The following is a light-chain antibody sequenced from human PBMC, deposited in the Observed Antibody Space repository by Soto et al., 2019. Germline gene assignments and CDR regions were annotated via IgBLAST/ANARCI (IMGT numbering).Light chain of an antibody. CDR1: QSISNY. V-gene: IGKV1-39*01. J-gene: IGKJ1*01. CDR3: QQSYSTPRT. Sequence: DVEMTQKQYSLSASVGDIVTITCRASQSISNYLNWYQHKPGKAPNLLIYAASSLQSGVPSRFSGRGSGTDFTLTISSLQPEDFATYYCQQSYSTPRTFGQRTNVDIK. CDR2: AAS.